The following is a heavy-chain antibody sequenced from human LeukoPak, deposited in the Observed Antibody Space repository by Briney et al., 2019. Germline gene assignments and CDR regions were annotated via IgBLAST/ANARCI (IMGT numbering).Heavy chain of an antibody. V-gene: IGHV1-69*13. Sequence: ASVKVSCKASGGTFSSYAISWVRQAPGQGLEWMGGIIPIFGTANYAQKFQGRVTITADESTSTAYMELSSLRSEDTAVYYCARTGLTTNRPGFDYWGQGTLVTVSS. CDR1: GGTFSSYA. D-gene: IGHD4/OR15-4a*01. J-gene: IGHJ4*02. CDR3: ARTGLTTNRPGFDY. CDR2: IIPIFGTA.